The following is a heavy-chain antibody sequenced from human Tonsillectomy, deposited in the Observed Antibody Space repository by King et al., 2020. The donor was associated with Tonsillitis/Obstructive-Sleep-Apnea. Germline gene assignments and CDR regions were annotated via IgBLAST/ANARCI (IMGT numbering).Heavy chain of an antibody. CDR2: ISSSSSYI. V-gene: IGHV3-21*01. CDR3: ARVGLLWFGETDS. J-gene: IGHJ4*02. CDR1: GFTFSSYS. D-gene: IGHD3-10*01. Sequence: VQLVESGGGLVKPGGSLRLSCAASGFTFSSYSMNWVRQAPGKGLEWVSSISSSSSYIYYADSVKGRFTISRDNAKNSLYLQMKSLRAEDTAVYYCARVGLLWFGETDSRGQGTLVTVSS.